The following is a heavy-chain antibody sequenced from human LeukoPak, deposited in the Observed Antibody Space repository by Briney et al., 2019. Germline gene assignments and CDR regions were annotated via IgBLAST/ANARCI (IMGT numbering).Heavy chain of an antibody. J-gene: IGHJ4*02. CDR2: IYYSGST. CDR3: ARVRQWQAFDY. Sequence: SETLSLTCTVSGGSISSYYWSWIRQPPGKGLEWIGYIYYSGSTNYNPSLKSRVTISVDTSKNQFSPKLSSVTAADTAVYYCARVRQWQAFDYWGQGTLVTVSS. V-gene: IGHV4-59*01. D-gene: IGHD6-19*01. CDR1: GGSISSYY.